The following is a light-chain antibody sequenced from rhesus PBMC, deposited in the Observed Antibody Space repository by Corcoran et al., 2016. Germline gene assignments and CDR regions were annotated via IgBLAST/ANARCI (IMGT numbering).Light chain of an antibody. CDR1: SSDIGGYNR. V-gene: IGLV2-13*02. CDR2: EVS. J-gene: IGLJ1*01. Sequence: QAALTQSPSVSGSPGQSVTISCTGTSSDIGGYNRVSWYQQHPGKAPKLMIYEVSKRPSGVSDRFSGSKSGNTASLTISGLQAEDEADYYCSSYASSSAYSIFGAGTRLTVL. CDR3: SSYASSSAYSI.